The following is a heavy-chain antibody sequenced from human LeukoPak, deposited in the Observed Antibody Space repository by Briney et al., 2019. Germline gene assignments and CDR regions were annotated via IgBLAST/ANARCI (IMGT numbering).Heavy chain of an antibody. D-gene: IGHD3-22*01. J-gene: IGHJ3*02. CDR3: AREHPYYYDSSGYRHQIDAFDI. Sequence: GGSLRLSCAVSGFTFSSYWMHWVRHAPGQGLVWVSSISSSTSYIYYADSVKGRFTISRDNAKNSLYLQMNSLRAEDTAVYYCAREHPYYYDSSGYRHQIDAFDIWDQGTMVTVSS. CDR1: GFTFSSYW. V-gene: IGHV3-21*01. CDR2: ISSSTSYI.